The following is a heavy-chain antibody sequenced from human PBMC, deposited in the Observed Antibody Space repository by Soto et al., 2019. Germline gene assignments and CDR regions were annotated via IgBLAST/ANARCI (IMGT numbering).Heavy chain of an antibody. CDR3: ARERQYYDSSGYSNSHSDY. J-gene: IGHJ4*02. V-gene: IGHV4-61*01. D-gene: IGHD3-22*01. CDR1: GGSVSSGSYD. CDR2: IYYSGST. Sequence: SETLSLTCPVSGGSVSSGSYDWSWIRQPPGKGLERIGYIYYSGSTNYNPSLKSRVTISVDTSKNQFSLTLSSVTAADTAVDYGARERQYYDSSGYSNSHSDYWGQGTLVTVSS.